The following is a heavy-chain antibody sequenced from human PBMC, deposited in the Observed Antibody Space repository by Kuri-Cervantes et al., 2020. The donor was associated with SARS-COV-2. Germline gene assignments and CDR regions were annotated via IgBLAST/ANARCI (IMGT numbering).Heavy chain of an antibody. D-gene: IGHD5-18*01. V-gene: IGHV1-69*06. CDR3: ARNRRTGGYSFGFDL. Sequence: SVKVSCKASGGTFSSYAVTWVRQAPGRGLEWMGRIIPLFGTTIYAEKFRGRVTLTADKSTNTAYMELSSLRSEDTAVFYCARNRRTGGYSFGFDLWGQGTLVTVSS. CDR1: GGTFSSYA. CDR2: IIPLFGTT. J-gene: IGHJ4*02.